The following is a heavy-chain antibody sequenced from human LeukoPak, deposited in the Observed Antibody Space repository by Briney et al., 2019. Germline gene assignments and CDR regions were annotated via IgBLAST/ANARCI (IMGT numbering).Heavy chain of an antibody. V-gene: IGHV4-34*01. Sequence: SETLSLTCAVYGGSFSGYYWSWIRQPPGKGLEWIGEVNHSGSTNYNPSLKSRVTISVDTSKNQFSLKLSSVTAADTAVYYCARFEGYDILTGYAYHFDYWGQGIPVTVSS. CDR1: GGSFSGYY. CDR2: VNHSGST. D-gene: IGHD3-9*01. J-gene: IGHJ4*02. CDR3: ARFEGYDILTGYAYHFDY.